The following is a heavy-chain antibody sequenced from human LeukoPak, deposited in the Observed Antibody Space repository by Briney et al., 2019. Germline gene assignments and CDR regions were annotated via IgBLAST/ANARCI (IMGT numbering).Heavy chain of an antibody. J-gene: IGHJ5*02. Sequence: EASVKVSCKASGYTFTGYYMHWVRQAPGQGLEWMGWINPNSGGTNYAQKFQGRVTMTRDTSISTAYMELSRLRSDDTTVYYCARDRVAGRVLPNNWFDPWGQGTLVTVSS. D-gene: IGHD2-15*01. V-gene: IGHV1-2*02. CDR1: GYTFTGYY. CDR2: INPNSGGT. CDR3: ARDRVAGRVLPNNWFDP.